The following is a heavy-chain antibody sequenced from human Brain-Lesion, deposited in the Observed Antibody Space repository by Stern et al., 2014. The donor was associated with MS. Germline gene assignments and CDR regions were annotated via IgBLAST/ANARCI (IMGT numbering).Heavy chain of an antibody. V-gene: IGHV4-31*03. CDR3: ARGSWEHPQHTGVLDI. CDR1: GGSISSGAYY. CDR2: IFSSGST. D-gene: IGHD1-26*01. J-gene: IGHJ3*02. Sequence: QVQLQESGPGLVKPSQTLSLTCTVSGGSISSGAYYWTWIRQHPEKGLEWIGNIFSSGSTRYSPSLTSRIIISSDTSRNQFALKLSSVTAADTAVYYCARGSWEHPQHTGVLDIWGQGTMVTVS.